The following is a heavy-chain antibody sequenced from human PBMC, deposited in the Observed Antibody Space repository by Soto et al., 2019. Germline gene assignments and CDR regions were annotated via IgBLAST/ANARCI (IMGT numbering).Heavy chain of an antibody. V-gene: IGHV1-69*02. D-gene: IGHD3-3*01. CDR2: IIPILGIA. Sequence: SVKVSCKASGGTFSSYTISWVRQAPGQGLEWMGRIIPILGIANYAQKFQGRVTITADKSTSTAYMELSSLRSEDTAVYYCATSYDFWSGLDYWGQGTQVTVSS. CDR3: ATSYDFWSGLDY. J-gene: IGHJ4*02. CDR1: GGTFSSYT.